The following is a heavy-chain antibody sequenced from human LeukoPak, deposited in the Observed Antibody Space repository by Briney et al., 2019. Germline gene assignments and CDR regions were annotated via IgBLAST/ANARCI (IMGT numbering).Heavy chain of an antibody. D-gene: IGHD6-13*01. CDR2: INHSGST. CDR3: ARVFRTAAGSYFYYYGMDV. CDR1: GGSFSGYY. V-gene: IGHV4-34*01. Sequence: ASETLSLTCAVYGGSFSGYYWSWIRQPPGKGLEWIGEINHSGSTNYNPSLKSRVTISVDTSKNQFSLKLSSVTAADTAVYYCARVFRTAAGSYFYYYGMDVWGQGTTVTVSS. J-gene: IGHJ6*02.